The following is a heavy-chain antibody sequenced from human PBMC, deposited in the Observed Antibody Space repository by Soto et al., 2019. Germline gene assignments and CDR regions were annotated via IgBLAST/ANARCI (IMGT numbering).Heavy chain of an antibody. V-gene: IGHV1-69*01. D-gene: IGHD3-16*01. Sequence: QVQLVQSGAEVKKPGSSVKVSCKASGGTFSSYAISWVRQAPGQGLEWMGGIIPIFGTANYAQKFQGRVTITADESTSTAYMELSSLRSDDTAVYYCARDPAGGPHYYYYGMDVWGQGTTVTVSS. CDR2: IIPIFGTA. CDR3: ARDPAGGPHYYYYGMDV. J-gene: IGHJ6*02. CDR1: GGTFSSYA.